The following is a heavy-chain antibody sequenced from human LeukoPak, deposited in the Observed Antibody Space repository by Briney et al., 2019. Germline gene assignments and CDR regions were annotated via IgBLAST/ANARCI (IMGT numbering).Heavy chain of an antibody. V-gene: IGHV3-15*01. CDR1: GFTFSNAW. CDR3: TTDFVGWVELAGDAFDI. Sequence: PGGSLRLSCAASGFTFSNAWMSWVRQAPGKGLEWVGRIKSKTDDGTTDYAAPVKGRFTISRDDSKNTLYLQMNSLKTEDTAVYYCTTDFVGWVELAGDAFDIWGQGTMVTVSS. CDR2: IKSKTDDGTT. D-gene: IGHD1-7*01. J-gene: IGHJ3*02.